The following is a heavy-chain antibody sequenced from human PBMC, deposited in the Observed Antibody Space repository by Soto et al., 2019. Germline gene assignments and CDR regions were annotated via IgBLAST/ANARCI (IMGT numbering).Heavy chain of an antibody. CDR3: ARANSGWYPSNWFDP. D-gene: IGHD6-19*01. Sequence: GGSLRLSCAASGFTFSSYWMSWVRQAPGKGLEWVANIKQDGSEKYYVDSVKGRFTISRDNAKNSLYLQMNSLRAEDTAVYYCARANSGWYPSNWFDPWGQGTLVTVSS. CDR2: IKQDGSEK. CDR1: GFTFSSYW. J-gene: IGHJ5*02. V-gene: IGHV3-7*01.